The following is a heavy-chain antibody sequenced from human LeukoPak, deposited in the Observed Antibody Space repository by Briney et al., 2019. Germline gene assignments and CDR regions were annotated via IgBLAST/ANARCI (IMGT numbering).Heavy chain of an antibody. CDR3: ARYDLSTLDD. CDR1: GISLTTFY. D-gene: IGHD2/OR15-2a*01. CDR2: IHHSDLT. Sequence: SETLSLTCTVSGISLTTFYWAWIRQPPGKGLEWIGYIHHSDLTDYIPSLKNRVTISVDTSKNQFSLRLHSVTSADTAVYFCARYDLSTLDDWGPGTLVTVSS. J-gene: IGHJ4*02. V-gene: IGHV4-59*01.